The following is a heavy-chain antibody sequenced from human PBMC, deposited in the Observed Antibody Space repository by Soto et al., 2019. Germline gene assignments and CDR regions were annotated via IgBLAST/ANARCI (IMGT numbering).Heavy chain of an antibody. CDR1: GYSFIRYG. CDR2: ISTFKGNT. CDR3: ARTLSSSCWYYFDY. D-gene: IGHD6-19*01. V-gene: IGHV1-18*01. Sequence: VKVPHRASGYSFIRYGIAWRRQATGQGLEWLGWISTFKGNTKYAQMFQGRVTVTTDTSTNTVNMELRSLRSDDTATHYCARTLSSSCWYYFDYWGPGTPVTVSS. J-gene: IGHJ4*02.